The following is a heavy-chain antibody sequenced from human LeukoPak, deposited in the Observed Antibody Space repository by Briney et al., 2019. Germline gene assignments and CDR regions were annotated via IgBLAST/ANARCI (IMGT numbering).Heavy chain of an antibody. CDR2: INPNSGGT. CDR3: ASGLLPVDTAMVSGDWFDP. Sequence: ASVKVSCKASGYTFTGYYMHWVRQAPGQGREWVGWINPNSGGTNYAQKFQGRVTMTRDTSISTAYMELSRLRSDDTAVYYCASGLLPVDTAMVSGDWFDPWGQGTLVTVSS. J-gene: IGHJ5*02. D-gene: IGHD5-18*01. V-gene: IGHV1-2*02. CDR1: GYTFTGYY.